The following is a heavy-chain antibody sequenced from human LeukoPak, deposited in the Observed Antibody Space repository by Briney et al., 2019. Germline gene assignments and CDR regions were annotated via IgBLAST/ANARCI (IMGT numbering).Heavy chain of an antibody. CDR3: ARESIAVAGAPFDY. D-gene: IGHD6-19*01. Sequence: GGSLRLSCAASGFTFSSYEMNWVRQAPGKGLEWVSYISSGSTIYDADSVKGRFTISRDNAKNSLYLQMNSLRAEDTAVYYCARESIAVAGAPFDYWGQEPLVTVPS. CDR2: ISSGSTI. J-gene: IGHJ4*02. V-gene: IGHV3-48*03. CDR1: GFTFSSYE.